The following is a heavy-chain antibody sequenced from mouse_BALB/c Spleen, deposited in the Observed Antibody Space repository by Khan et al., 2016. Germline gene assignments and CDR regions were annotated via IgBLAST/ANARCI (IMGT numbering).Heavy chain of an antibody. V-gene: IGHV1-87*01. Sequence: QVQLQQSGAELARPGASVKLSCKASGYTFTSYWMQWVKQRPGQGLEWIGAIYPGDGDTRYTQKFKGKATLTADISSSTAYMQLSSLASEDSAVYYCARYDYNYYAMDYWGQGTSVTVSS. CDR3: ARYDYNYYAMDY. CDR1: GYTFTSYW. J-gene: IGHJ4*01. D-gene: IGHD2-4*01. CDR2: IYPGDGDT.